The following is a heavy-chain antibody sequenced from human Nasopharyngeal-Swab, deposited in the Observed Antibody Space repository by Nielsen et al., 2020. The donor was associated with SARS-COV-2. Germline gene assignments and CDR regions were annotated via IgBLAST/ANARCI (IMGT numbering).Heavy chain of an antibody. V-gene: IGHV3-23*01. Sequence: GGSLRLSCAASGFTFSSYAMSWVRQAPGKGLEWVSAISDSGGSTYYADSVKGRFTISRDNSKNTLYLQMNSLRAEDTAVYYCAKGGSAEWLAFSYYGMDVWGQGTTVTVSS. D-gene: IGHD6-19*01. CDR3: AKGGSAEWLAFSYYGMDV. CDR1: GFTFSSYA. J-gene: IGHJ6*02. CDR2: ISDSGGST.